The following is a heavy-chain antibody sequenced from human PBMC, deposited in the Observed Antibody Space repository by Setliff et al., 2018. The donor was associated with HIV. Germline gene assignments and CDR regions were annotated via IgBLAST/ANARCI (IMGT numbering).Heavy chain of an antibody. CDR2: IYYSGST. CDR3: TKEGRGDPGLATTRLDY. V-gene: IGHV4-39*01. J-gene: IGHJ4*02. D-gene: IGHD1-1*01. Sequence: PSETLSLTCTVSGGSISSSRYYWGWIRQPPGKGLEWIGTIYYSGSTFYNPSFKSRVTMSVDTSKSQFSLNLTSVTDSDTAVYYCTKEGRGDPGLATTRLDYWGQGKLVTVSS. CDR1: GGSISSSRYY.